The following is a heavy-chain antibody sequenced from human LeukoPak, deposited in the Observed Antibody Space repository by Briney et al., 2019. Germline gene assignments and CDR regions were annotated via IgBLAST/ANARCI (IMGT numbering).Heavy chain of an antibody. J-gene: IGHJ4*02. CDR3: ARDQNDSSGYLPGY. CDR2: ISAYNGNT. Sequence: ASVKVSCKASSYTFTNYAFTWVRQAPGQGLEWMGWISAYNGNTNYAQKLQGRVTMTTDTSTSTAYMELRSLRSDDTAVYYCARDQNDSSGYLPGYWGQGTLVTVSS. V-gene: IGHV1-18*01. D-gene: IGHD3-22*01. CDR1: SYTFTNYA.